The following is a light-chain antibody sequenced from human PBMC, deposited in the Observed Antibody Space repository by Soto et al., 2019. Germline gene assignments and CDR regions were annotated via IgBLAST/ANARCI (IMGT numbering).Light chain of an antibody. CDR1: QSVSSSY. CDR2: DAS. Sequence: EITLTQSPATLTLSPGERATRSCGACQSVSSSYVAWYQHRPGLAPRLLIHDASSRATGIPDRFRGTKSVTNLTLPVRPLYPEDAGVYYCQQYGSSPITFGQGTRLEIK. V-gene: IGKV3D-20*01. J-gene: IGKJ5*01. CDR3: QQYGSSPIT.